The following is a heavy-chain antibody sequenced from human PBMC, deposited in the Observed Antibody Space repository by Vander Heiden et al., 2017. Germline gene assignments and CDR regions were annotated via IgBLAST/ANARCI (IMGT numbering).Heavy chain of an antibody. CDR3: ARGRSLFDY. V-gene: IGHV3-30*04. CDR2: ISYDGSNK. Sequence: QVQLVESGGGVVQPGRSLRLSCAASGFTFSSYAMHWVRQAPGKGLEWVAVISYDGSNKYYAGSVKGRFTISRDNSKNTLYLQMNSLRAEDTAVYYCARGRSLFDYWGQGTLVTVSS. CDR1: GFTFSSYA. J-gene: IGHJ4*02.